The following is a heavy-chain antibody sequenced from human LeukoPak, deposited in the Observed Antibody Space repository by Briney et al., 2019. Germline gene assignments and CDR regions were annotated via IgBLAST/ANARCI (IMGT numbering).Heavy chain of an antibody. CDR2: ISSSSSYI. CDR3: ARDVHGSSWYGRNYYYYMDV. V-gene: IGHV3-21*01. CDR1: GFTFSSYS. D-gene: IGHD6-13*01. J-gene: IGHJ6*03. Sequence: TGGSLRLSCAASGFTFSSYSMNWVRQAPGKGLEWDSSISSSSSYIYYADSVKGRFTISRDNAKNSLYLQMNSLRAEDTAVYYCARDVHGSSWYGRNYYYYMDVWGKGTTVTVSS.